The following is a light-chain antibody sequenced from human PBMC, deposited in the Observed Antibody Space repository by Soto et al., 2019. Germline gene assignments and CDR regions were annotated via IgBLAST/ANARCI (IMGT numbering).Light chain of an antibody. V-gene: IGKV3-15*01. J-gene: IGKJ1*01. CDR2: GAS. Sequence: EMVMTQSPATLSVSPGERATLSCRASQSVSGNLAWYQQKPGQAPRLLIFGASTRATGIPARFSGSGSGTDFTLTISSLQPEDFAVYYCQQYKNWPRTFGQGTKVEIK. CDR1: QSVSGN. CDR3: QQYKNWPRT.